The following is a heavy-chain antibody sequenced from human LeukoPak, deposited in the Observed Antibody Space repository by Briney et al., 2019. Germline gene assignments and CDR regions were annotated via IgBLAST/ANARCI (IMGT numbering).Heavy chain of an antibody. V-gene: IGHV3-23*01. CDR2: ISGSGGST. CDR1: GFTFSSYA. J-gene: IGHJ4*02. CDR3: AKDSGYSSGWQPPPTSFDY. D-gene: IGHD6-19*01. Sequence: GGSLRLSCAASGFTFSSYAMSWVRQAPGKGLEWVSAISGSGGSTYYADSVKGRFTISRDNSKNTLYLQMNSLRAEDTAVYYCAKDSGYSSGWQPPPTSFDYWGQGTLVTVSS.